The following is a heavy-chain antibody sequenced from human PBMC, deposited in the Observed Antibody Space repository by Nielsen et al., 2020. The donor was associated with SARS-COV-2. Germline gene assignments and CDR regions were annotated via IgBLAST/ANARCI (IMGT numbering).Heavy chain of an antibody. J-gene: IGHJ4*02. D-gene: IGHD4/OR15-4a*01. V-gene: IGHV3-23*01. CDR1: GFTFSNYA. Sequence: GESLKISCAASGFTFSNYAMHWVRQAPGKGLEWVSAISGSGGTTSYADSVKGRFTISRDNSKNTLYLQMNSLRAEDTAVYYCAKDRAGATYARFDLWGQGTLVTVSS. CDR3: AKDRAGATYARFDL. CDR2: ISGSGGTT.